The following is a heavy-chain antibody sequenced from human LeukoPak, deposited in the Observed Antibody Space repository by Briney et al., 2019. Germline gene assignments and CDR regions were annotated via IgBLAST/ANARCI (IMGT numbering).Heavy chain of an antibody. CDR3: AKTPRGVRDWRWLQLPLDS. V-gene: IGHV3-30*18. CDR1: GFTFSGSA. D-gene: IGHD5-24*01. CDR2: ISSDGSNK. Sequence: GGSLRLSCAASGFTFSGSAMHWVRQASGKGLEWVAIISSDGSNKHYAESVQGRFTISRDNSKNTLYLQMNSLRNEDTAVYYCAKTPRGVRDWRWLQLPLDSWGQGTLVTVSS. J-gene: IGHJ5*01.